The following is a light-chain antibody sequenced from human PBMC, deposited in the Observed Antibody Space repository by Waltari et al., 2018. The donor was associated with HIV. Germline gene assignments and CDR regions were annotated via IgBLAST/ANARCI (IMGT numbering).Light chain of an antibody. CDR2: KNY. CDR1: SSNIGTDN. V-gene: IGLV1-47*01. CDR3: VGWDGSLSGYV. Sequence: QSVLTQPPSASGTPGQTVTISCSGSSSNIGTDNVYWYQRLPGMTPKLLIYKNYLRPSGVPDRFAGSKSGTSASLAISGLRSEDEADYYCVGWDGSLSGYVFGAGTKVTVL. J-gene: IGLJ1*01.